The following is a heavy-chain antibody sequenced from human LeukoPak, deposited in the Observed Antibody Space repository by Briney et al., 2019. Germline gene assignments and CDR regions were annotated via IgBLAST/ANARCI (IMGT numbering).Heavy chain of an antibody. D-gene: IGHD2-2*01. Sequence: PGGSLRLSCAASGFTVSSNYMSWVRQAPGKGLEWVSVIYSGGSTYYADSVKGRFTISRDNSKNTLYLQMNSLRAEDTAVYYCARLEVVPAAMESYFDYWGQGTLVTVSS. V-gene: IGHV3-66*01. CDR1: GFTVSSNY. J-gene: IGHJ4*02. CDR3: ARLEVVPAAMESYFDY. CDR2: IYSGGST.